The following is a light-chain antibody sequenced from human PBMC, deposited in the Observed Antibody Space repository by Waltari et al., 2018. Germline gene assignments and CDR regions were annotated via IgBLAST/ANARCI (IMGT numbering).Light chain of an antibody. V-gene: IGLV2-14*01. J-gene: IGLJ2*01. Sequence: QSALTQPASVSGSPGQSITISCTGTTYNYVSWYQQLPGKTPKLLIYDFTQRPSGVCSRFSGSKFGNTAALTISGLQAEDEAEYYCTSYTNGCTVFGGGTKLTVL. CDR1: TYNY. CDR3: TSYTNGCTV. CDR2: DFT.